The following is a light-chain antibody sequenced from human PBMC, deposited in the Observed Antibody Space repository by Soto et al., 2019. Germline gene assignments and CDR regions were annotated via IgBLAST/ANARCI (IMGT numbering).Light chain of an antibody. Sequence: DIQMTQSPSTLSASVGDRVTITCRASQSISSWSAWYQQKPGKAPKLLIYDASSLESGVPSRFSGSGSGTEFTLTISSLQPDDFATYYCQQYNSYSRTVGQGTKVEIK. CDR3: QQYNSYSRT. V-gene: IGKV1-5*01. CDR1: QSISSW. CDR2: DAS. J-gene: IGKJ1*01.